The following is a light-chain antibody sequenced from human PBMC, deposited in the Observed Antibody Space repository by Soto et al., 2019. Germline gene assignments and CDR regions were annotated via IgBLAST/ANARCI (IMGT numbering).Light chain of an antibody. CDR2: AAS. J-gene: IGKJ1*01. CDR1: QNINTW. CDR3: QQYITYPWT. Sequence: DIQMTQSPSTLSAFVGDRVTIACRASQNINTWLAWYQQKPGKAPNLLIYAASTLQSGVPSRFSGSGSGTDFTLTISSLQPDDFATYYCQQYITYPWTFGQGTKVDIK. V-gene: IGKV1-5*03.